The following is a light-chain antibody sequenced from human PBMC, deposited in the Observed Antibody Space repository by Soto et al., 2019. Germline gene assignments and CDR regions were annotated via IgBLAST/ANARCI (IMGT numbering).Light chain of an antibody. J-gene: IGKJ5*01. V-gene: IGKV3-20*01. CDR2: GAS. CDR3: QQYGSSPPIT. Sequence: EIVLTQSPGTLSLSPGERATLSCRTSQSLSSSYLAWYQQKPGRAPRLLIYGASSRATGIPDRFSGSGSGTDFTLTISRLEPEDFAVYYCQQYGSSPPITFGQGTRLEIK. CDR1: QSLSSSY.